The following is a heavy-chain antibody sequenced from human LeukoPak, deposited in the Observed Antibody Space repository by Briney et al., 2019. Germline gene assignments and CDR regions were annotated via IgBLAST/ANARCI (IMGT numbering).Heavy chain of an antibody. CDR1: GYTFTSYG. CDR2: ISAYNGNT. CDR3: AKGPDFWSGYSYYDYMDV. V-gene: IGHV1-18*01. J-gene: IGHJ6*03. D-gene: IGHD3-3*01. Sequence: ASVKVSCKASGYTFTSYGISWVRQAPGQGLEWMGWISAYNGNTNYAQKFQGRVTMTTDTSTSTAYMELRSLRSDDTAVYYRAKGPDFWSGYSYYDYMDVWGKGTTVTVSS.